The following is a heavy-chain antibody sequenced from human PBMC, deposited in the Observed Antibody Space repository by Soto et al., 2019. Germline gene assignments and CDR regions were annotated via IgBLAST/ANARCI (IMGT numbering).Heavy chain of an antibody. J-gene: IGHJ6*02. D-gene: IGHD3-10*01. CDR2: IYYSGST. CDR3: ARVALVVRGVIYGMDV. CDR1: GGSISSGDYY. Sequence: SETLSLTCTVSGGSISSGDYYWSWIRQPPGKGLEWIGYIYYSGSTYYNPSLKSRVTISVDTSKNQFSLKLSSVTAADTAVYYCARVALVVRGVIYGMDVWGQGTTVTVSS. V-gene: IGHV4-30-4*01.